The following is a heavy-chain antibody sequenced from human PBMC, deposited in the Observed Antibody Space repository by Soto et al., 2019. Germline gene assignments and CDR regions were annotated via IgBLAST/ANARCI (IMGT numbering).Heavy chain of an antibody. J-gene: IGHJ4*02. CDR3: ACLKDSGNYYTVFAY. Sequence: PGESLKISCKGSGYSFTNYWIGWVRQMPGKGLEWMGIIYPGDSDARYSPSFQGQVTISADKSISTAYLQWSSLKASDTAMYYWACLKDSGNYYTVFAYWGQETLVTVSS. D-gene: IGHD3-10*01. CDR1: GYSFTNYW. CDR2: IYPGDSDA. V-gene: IGHV5-51*01.